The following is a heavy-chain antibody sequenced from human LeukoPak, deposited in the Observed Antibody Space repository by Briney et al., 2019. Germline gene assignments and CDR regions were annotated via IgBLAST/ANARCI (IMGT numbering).Heavy chain of an antibody. CDR1: GFTVSSNY. V-gene: IGHV3-66*01. Sequence: GGSLRLSCAASGFTVSSNYMSWVRQAPGKGLEWVSVIYSGGSTYYADSVKGRFTISRDNSKNTLYLQMNSLRAEDTAVYYCARCGVYRGYSGYVNSYYFDYWGQGTLVTVSS. CDR2: IYSGGST. CDR3: ARCGVYRGYSGYVNSYYFDY. D-gene: IGHD5-12*01. J-gene: IGHJ4*02.